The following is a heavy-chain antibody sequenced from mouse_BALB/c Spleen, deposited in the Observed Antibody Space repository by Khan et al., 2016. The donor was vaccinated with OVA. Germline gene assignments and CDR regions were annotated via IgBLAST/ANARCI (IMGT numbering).Heavy chain of an antibody. Sequence: EVMLVESGGDLVKPGGSLKLSCAASGFIFSSYSMSWVRQTPDKRLEWVATISSGGDYTYYPDNVRGRFTISRDNAKKTLYLQMNSLKSEDTAMYYCASHLTGSFAYWGQGTLVTVSA. V-gene: IGHV5-6*01. CDR1: GFIFSSYS. CDR2: ISSGGDYT. CDR3: ASHLTGSFAY. J-gene: IGHJ3*01. D-gene: IGHD4-1*01.